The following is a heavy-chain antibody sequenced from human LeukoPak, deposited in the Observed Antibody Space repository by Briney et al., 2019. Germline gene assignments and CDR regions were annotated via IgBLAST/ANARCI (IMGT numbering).Heavy chain of an antibody. CDR2: ISGSGDRT. CDR3: AKEGSYGYFDY. J-gene: IGHJ4*02. CDR1: GFTFSSYG. V-gene: IGHV3-23*01. Sequence: GGSLRLSCAASGFTFSSYGMSWVRQAPGKGLEWVSAISGSGDRTYYADSVKGRFTISRDNSKNTLYLQMNSLRAEDTALYYCAKEGSYGYFDYWGQGTLVTVSS. D-gene: IGHD5-18*01.